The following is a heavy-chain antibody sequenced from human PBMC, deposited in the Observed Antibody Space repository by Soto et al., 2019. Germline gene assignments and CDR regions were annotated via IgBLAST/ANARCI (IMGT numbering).Heavy chain of an antibody. CDR2: IYWDDDK. CDR3: ARRDYGDYESIDRFFDY. Sequence: QITLKVSGPTLVKPTQTLTLTCTFSGFSLTTIGLGVGWIRQPPGKALEWLALIYWDDDKRYSPSLKGRLTITKDTSKNQVVLTMTNMDPVDTATYYCARRDYGDYESIDRFFDYWGQGTLVTVSS. J-gene: IGHJ4*02. D-gene: IGHD4-17*01. CDR1: GFSLTTIGLG. V-gene: IGHV2-5*02.